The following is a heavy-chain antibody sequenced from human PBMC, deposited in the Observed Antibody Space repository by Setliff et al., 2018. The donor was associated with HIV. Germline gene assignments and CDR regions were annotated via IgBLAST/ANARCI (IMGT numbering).Heavy chain of an antibody. D-gene: IGHD5-12*01. CDR2: IYHAGNT. CDR1: GYSISSGYY. Sequence: PSETLSLTCTVPGYSISSGYYWAWIRQPPGKGLEWIGYIYHAGNTYYNPSLKSRVTISVDTSKNQISLRLSSVTAADTAVYYCARDARWLQFPYFDYWGQGTLVTVSS. V-gene: IGHV4-38-2*02. J-gene: IGHJ4*01. CDR3: ARDARWLQFPYFDY.